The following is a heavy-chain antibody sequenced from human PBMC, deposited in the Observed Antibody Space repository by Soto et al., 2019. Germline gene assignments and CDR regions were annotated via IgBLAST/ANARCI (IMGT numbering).Heavy chain of an antibody. CDR2: ISIGSDSI. D-gene: IGHD3-22*01. Sequence: EVQLVESGGGLVQPGGSRRVSCAASGFSFSNYAMNWVRQAPGKGLEWVSDISIGSDSIFYADSVKGRFTISRDDAKNSLYMQMNTLRDEVSVVYYCVRDDRSAFDFWGQGTMVTVSS. V-gene: IGHV3-48*02. J-gene: IGHJ3*01. CDR3: VRDDRSAFDF. CDR1: GFSFSNYA.